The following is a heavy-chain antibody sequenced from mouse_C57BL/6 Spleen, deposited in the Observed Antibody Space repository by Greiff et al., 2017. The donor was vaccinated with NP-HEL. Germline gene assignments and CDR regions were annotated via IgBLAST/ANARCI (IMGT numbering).Heavy chain of an antibody. Sequence: VQLQQPGAELVRPGSSVKLSCKASGYTFTSYWMHWVKQRPIQGLEWIGNIDPSDSDTHYNQKFKDKATLTVDKSSSTAYMQLSSLTSEDSAVYYCARGRHYYAMDYWGQGTSVTVSS. CDR3: ARGRHYYAMDY. V-gene: IGHV1-52*01. CDR2: IDPSDSDT. J-gene: IGHJ4*01. CDR1: GYTFTSYW. D-gene: IGHD1-2*01.